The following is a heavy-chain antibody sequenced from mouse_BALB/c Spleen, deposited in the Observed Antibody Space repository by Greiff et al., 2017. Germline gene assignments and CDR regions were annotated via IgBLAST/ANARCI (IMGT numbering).Heavy chain of an antibody. D-gene: IGHD2-3*01. CDR2: IDPANGNT. CDR3: ARRDGYYDWYFDV. V-gene: IGHV14-3*02. J-gene: IGHJ1*01. Sequence: VQLKQSGAELVKPGASVKLSCTASGFNIKDTYMHWVKQRPEQGLEWIGRIDPANGNTKYDPKFQGKATITADTSSNTAYLQLSSLTSEDTAVYYCARRDGYYDWYFDVWGAGTTVTVSS. CDR1: GFNIKDTY.